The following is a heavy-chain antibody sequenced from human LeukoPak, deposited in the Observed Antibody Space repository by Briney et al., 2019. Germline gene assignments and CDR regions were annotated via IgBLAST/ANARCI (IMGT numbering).Heavy chain of an antibody. CDR1: GFTFSSYW. CDR3: AGLRDKFGHRYYMDV. V-gene: IGHV3-74*01. Sequence: GGSLRLSCAASGFTFSSYWMHWVRQAPGKGLVWVSRINTDGSSTSYADSVKGRFTISRDNSKNTLYLQMNSLRAEDTAVYYCAGLRDKFGHRYYMDVWGKGTTVTVSS. J-gene: IGHJ6*03. CDR2: INTDGSST. D-gene: IGHD3-10*01.